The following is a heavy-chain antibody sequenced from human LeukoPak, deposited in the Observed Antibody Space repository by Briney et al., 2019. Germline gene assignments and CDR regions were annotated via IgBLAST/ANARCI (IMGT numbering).Heavy chain of an antibody. V-gene: IGHV3-21*01. CDR1: GFTFSSYS. Sequence: GGSLRLSCAASGFTFSSYSMNWVRQAPGKGLEWVSSISSSSSYIYYADSVKGRFTISRDNAKNSLYLQMNSLRAEDTAVYYCARSQSDSSSWYYYYYYMDVWGKGTTVTVSS. CDR2: ISSSSSYI. CDR3: ARSQSDSSSWYYYYYYMDV. D-gene: IGHD6-13*01. J-gene: IGHJ6*03.